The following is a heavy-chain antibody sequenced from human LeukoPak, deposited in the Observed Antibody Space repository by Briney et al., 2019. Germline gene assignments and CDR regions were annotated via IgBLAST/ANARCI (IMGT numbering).Heavy chain of an antibody. CDR3: ARAPLPLPFKGNFFDP. CDR1: GGSITSYH. V-gene: IGHV4-59*01. Sequence: SETLSLTCTVSGGSITSYHWTWIRQTPGKGLEWIGFIYYNGSTNYNPSLKGRVTISVDTSKNQFSLKLSSVTTADTAVYYCARAPLPLPFKGNFFDPWGQGTLVTVSS. J-gene: IGHJ5*02. CDR2: IYYNGST.